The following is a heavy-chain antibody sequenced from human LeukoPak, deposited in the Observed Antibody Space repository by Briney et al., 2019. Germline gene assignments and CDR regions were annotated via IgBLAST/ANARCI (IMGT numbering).Heavy chain of an antibody. CDR3: AKPAYSSGWRPNYNWFDP. CDR1: GFTFSSYG. CDR2: IRYDGSNK. Sequence: GGSLRLSCAASGFTFSSYGMHWVRQAPGKGLEWVAFIRYDGSNKYYADSVKGRSTISRDNSKNTLYLQMNSLRAEDTAVYYCAKPAYSSGWRPNYNWFDPWGQGTLVTVSS. V-gene: IGHV3-30*02. D-gene: IGHD6-19*01. J-gene: IGHJ5*02.